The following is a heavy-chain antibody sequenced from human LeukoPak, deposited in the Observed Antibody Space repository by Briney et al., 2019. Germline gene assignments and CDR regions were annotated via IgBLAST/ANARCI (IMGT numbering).Heavy chain of an antibody. D-gene: IGHD3-3*01. J-gene: IGHJ4*02. CDR1: AFTFDDYA. V-gene: IGHV3-9*03. CDR2: ISWNSGSI. Sequence: GGSLRLSCAASAFTFDDYAMHWVRQAPGKGLEWVSGISWNSGSIGYADSVKGRFTISRDNAKNSLYLQMNSLRAEDMALYYCAKDTTPLMSSAASDGFDYWGQGTLVTVSS. CDR3: AKDTTPLMSSAASDGFDY.